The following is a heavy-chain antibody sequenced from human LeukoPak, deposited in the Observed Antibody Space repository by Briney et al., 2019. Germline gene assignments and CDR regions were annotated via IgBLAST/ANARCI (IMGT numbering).Heavy chain of an antibody. D-gene: IGHD4-17*01. CDR2: ISAYNGNT. V-gene: IGHV1-18*04. CDR3: ARGTDYGDYGGYYYGMDV. Sequence: ASVKVSCKASGYTFTSYGISWVGQAPGQGLEWMGWISAYNGNTNYAQKLQGRVTMTTDTSTSTAYMELRSLRSDDTAVYYCARGTDYGDYGGYYYGMDVWGKGTTVTVSS. J-gene: IGHJ6*04. CDR1: GYTFTSYG.